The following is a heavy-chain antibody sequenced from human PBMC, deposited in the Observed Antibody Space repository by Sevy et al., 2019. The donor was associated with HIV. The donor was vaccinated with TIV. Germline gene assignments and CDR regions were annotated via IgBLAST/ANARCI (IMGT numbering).Heavy chain of an antibody. Sequence: GGSLRLSCAASRFTFSTYDIHWVRQAPAKGLEWVAVLSHDGSYQYYTDSVKGRFTISRDDSKNKAYLQMNSLRADDSGVYYCAKGQGYDYIWGNERSEYYFDYWGQGTLVTVSS. CDR2: LSHDGSYQ. D-gene: IGHD3-16*01. CDR1: RFTFSTYD. CDR3: AKGQGYDYIWGNERSEYYFDY. V-gene: IGHV3-30*18. J-gene: IGHJ4*02.